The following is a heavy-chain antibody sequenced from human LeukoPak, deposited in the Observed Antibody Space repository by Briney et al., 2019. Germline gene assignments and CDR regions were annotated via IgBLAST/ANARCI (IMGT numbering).Heavy chain of an antibody. D-gene: IGHD3-3*01. V-gene: IGHV1-2*02. CDR2: IDPNSGGT. CDR1: GYIFFGYY. J-gene: IGHJ4*02. Sequence: ASVKVSCKASGYIFFGYYIHWVRQAPGQGLEWMGWIDPNSGGTNYAQKFQGRVTMTRDTSTSTAYMELSRLRSDDTAFYYCARDKSYYNFWSGSDFDFWGQGTLVTVSS. CDR3: ARDKSYYNFWSGSDFDF.